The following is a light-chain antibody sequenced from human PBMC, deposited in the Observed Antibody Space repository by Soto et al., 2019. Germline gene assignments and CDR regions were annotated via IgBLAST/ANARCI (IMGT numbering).Light chain of an antibody. CDR1: QSVASSY. CDR3: QQYTDWPIT. J-gene: IGKJ5*01. Sequence: VLAQSPFPLSFSAGASVSVSCRASQSVASSYLAWYQQQPGQAPRLLIYAASTRATAVPDRFSGSGSGTDFTLTITSLQSDDFAIYFCQQYTDWPITLGQGTGLEI. CDR2: AAS. V-gene: IGKV3-15*01.